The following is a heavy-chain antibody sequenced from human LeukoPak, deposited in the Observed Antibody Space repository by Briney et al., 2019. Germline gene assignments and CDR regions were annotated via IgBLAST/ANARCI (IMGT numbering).Heavy chain of an antibody. D-gene: IGHD2-2*01. V-gene: IGHV3-11*03. CDR1: GFTFSDYY. Sequence: GSLRLSRAASGFTFSDYYMSWIRQAPGKGPEWVSYISGSSSYTNYADSVKGRFTISRDNAKKSLYLQMNSLRAEGTAVYYCARRYCNSTSCYCIDYWGQGTLVTVSS. CDR3: ARRYCNSTSCYCIDY. J-gene: IGHJ4*02. CDR2: ISGSSSYT.